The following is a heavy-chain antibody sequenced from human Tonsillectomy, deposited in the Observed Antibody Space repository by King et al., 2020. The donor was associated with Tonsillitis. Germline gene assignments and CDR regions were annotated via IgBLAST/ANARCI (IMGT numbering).Heavy chain of an antibody. CDR3: TRGRSLQGVVTATRDY. V-gene: IGHV4-34*01. CDR2: INHSGGT. J-gene: IGHJ4*02. CDR1: GGSFSGYY. Sequence: VQLQQWGAGLLKPSETLSLTCAVYGGSFSGYYWSWIRQPPGKGLEWIGEINHSGGTNYNPSLKSRVTISVDTSKNQFSLKLSSVTAADTAVYYCTRGRSLQGVVTATRDYWGQGTLVTVSS. D-gene: IGHD2-15*01.